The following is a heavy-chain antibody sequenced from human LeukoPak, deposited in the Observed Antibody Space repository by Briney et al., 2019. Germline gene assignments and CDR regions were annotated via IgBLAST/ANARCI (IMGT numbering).Heavy chain of an antibody. CDR1: VGSISSYY. CDR3: ARALGYCSSTSCYHYYYYMDV. CDR2: IYTSGST. Sequence: SETLSLTCTGSVGSISSYYWSWIRQPAGKGLEWIGRIYTSGSTNYNPSLKSRVTMSVDTSKNQFSLKLSSVTAADTAVYYCARALGYCSSTSCYHYYYYMDVWGKGTTVTVSS. V-gene: IGHV4-4*07. J-gene: IGHJ6*03. D-gene: IGHD2-2*01.